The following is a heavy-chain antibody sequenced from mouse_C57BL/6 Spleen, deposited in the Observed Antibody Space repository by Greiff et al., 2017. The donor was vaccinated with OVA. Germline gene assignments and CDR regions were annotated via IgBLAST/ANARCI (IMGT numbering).Heavy chain of an antibody. V-gene: IGHV5-6*02. D-gene: IGHD1-1*01. J-gene: IGHJ1*03. CDR3: AVYYYGSRRYFDV. CDR1: GFTFSSYG. Sequence: DVMLVESGGDLVKPGGSLKLSCAASGFTFSSYGMSWVRQTPDKRLEWVATISSGGSYTYYPDSVKGRFTISRDNAKNTLYLQMSSLKSEDTAMYYCAVYYYGSRRYFDVWGTGTTVTVSS. CDR2: ISSGGSYT.